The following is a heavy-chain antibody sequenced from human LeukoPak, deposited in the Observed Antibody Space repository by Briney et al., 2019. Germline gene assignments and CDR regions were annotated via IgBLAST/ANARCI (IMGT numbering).Heavy chain of an antibody. V-gene: IGHV1-18*01. CDR1: GYTFTSYG. D-gene: IGHD4-17*01. CDR2: ISAYNGNT. CDR3: ARALYGAYLLYYGMDV. J-gene: IGHJ6*02. Sequence: ASVKVSCKASGYTFTSYGISWVRQAPGQGLEWMGWISAYNGNTNYAQKLQGRVTMTTDTSTSTAYMELRSLRSDDTAVYYCARALYGAYLLYYGMDVWGQGTTVTVSS.